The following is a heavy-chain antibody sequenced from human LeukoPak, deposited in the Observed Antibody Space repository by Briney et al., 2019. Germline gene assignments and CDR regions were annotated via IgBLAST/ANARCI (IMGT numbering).Heavy chain of an antibody. CDR1: GGSFSGYY. CDR2: INHSGST. D-gene: IGHD3-10*01. Sequence: SETLSPTCAVYGGSFSGYYWSWIRQPPGKGLEWIGEINHSGSTNYNPSLKSRVTISVDTSKNQFSLKLSSVTAADTAVYYCARGWVTMVRGVGYWGQGTLVTVSS. CDR3: ARGWVTMVRGVGY. V-gene: IGHV4-34*01. J-gene: IGHJ4*02.